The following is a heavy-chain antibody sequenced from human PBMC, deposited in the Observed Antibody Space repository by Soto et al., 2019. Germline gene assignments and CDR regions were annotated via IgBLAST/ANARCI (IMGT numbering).Heavy chain of an antibody. CDR1: GGSISSGGYY. V-gene: IGHV4-31*03. CDR2: IYYSGST. D-gene: IGHD4-17*01. J-gene: IGHJ4*02. Sequence: PSETLSLTCTVSGGSISSGGYYWSWIRQHPGKGLEWIGYIYYSGSTYYNPSLKSRVTISVDTSKNQFSLKLSSVTAADTAVYYCARGSTVTQPKFDYWGQGTLVTAPQ. CDR3: ARGSTVTQPKFDY.